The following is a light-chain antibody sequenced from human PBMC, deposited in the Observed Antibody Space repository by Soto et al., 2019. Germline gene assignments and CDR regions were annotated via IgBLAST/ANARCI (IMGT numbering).Light chain of an antibody. CDR2: DAS. V-gene: IGKV1-17*01. Sequence: DIQMTQSPSSLSTSVGDRVTIXXRASQGIRNDLDWYQQKPGKAPKRXIYDASSLQSGVPSRFSGSGSGTEFTLTISSLQPEDFATYYCQHYKSYSEAFGQGTKVDIK. J-gene: IGKJ1*01. CDR3: QHYKSYSEA. CDR1: QGIRND.